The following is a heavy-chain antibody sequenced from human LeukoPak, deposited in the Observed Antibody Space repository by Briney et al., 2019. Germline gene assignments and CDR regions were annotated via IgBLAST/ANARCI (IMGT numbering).Heavy chain of an antibody. D-gene: IGHD3-22*01. Sequence: ASVKVSCKASGGTFSSYAFNWVRQVPGQGLEWMGRIIPNLGIANYAQKFQGRVTITADKSTITAYMELSSLRSEDTAVYYCARHYYDGSGYYGGGYWGQGTLVTVSS. CDR2: IIPNLGIA. J-gene: IGHJ4*02. CDR3: ARHYYDGSGYYGGGY. CDR1: GGTFSSYA. V-gene: IGHV1-69*04.